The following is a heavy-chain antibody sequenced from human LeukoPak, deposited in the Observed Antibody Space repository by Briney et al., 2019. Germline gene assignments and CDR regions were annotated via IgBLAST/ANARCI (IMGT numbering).Heavy chain of an antibody. J-gene: IGHJ4*02. CDR3: AKDKVRGVLDY. CDR1: GFTFSSYG. CDR2: IWYDGSNK. V-gene: IGHV3-30*02. Sequence: PGGSLRLSCAASGFTFSSYGMHWVRQAPGKGLEWVAVIWYDGSNKYYADSVKGRFTISRDNSKNTLYLQMNSLRAEDTALYYCAKDKVRGVLDYWGQGTLVTVSS. D-gene: IGHD3-10*01.